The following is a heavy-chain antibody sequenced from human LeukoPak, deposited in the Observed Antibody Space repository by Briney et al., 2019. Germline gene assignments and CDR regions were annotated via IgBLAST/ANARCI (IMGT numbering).Heavy chain of an antibody. CDR1: GYTFTGYY. D-gene: IGHD2-2*01. CDR2: IHPNSGGK. CDR3: ARGPIIVVVPAAIRRH. V-gene: IGHV1-2*02. J-gene: IGHJ4*02. Sequence: ASVKVSCKSSGYTFTGYYMHWVRQVPGQGLEWMGWIHPNSGGKNYAQKFQGRVTMTRGTSISTSYMKLSRLRSDDTAVYYCARGPIIVVVPAAIRRHWGQGTLVTVSS.